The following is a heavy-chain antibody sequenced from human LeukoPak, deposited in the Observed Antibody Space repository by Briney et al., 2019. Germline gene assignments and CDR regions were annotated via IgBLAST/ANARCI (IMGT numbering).Heavy chain of an antibody. CDR3: AKDPSYYGSTSNNDY. CDR1: GFTFSSYW. Sequence: GGSLRLSCAASGFTFSSYWMSWVRQAPGKGLEWVANIKQDGSEKYYVDSVKGRFTISRDNAKNSLYLQMNSLRADDTAVYYCAKDPSYYGSTSNNDYWGQGTLVTVSS. V-gene: IGHV3-7*03. CDR2: IKQDGSEK. D-gene: IGHD3-10*01. J-gene: IGHJ4*02.